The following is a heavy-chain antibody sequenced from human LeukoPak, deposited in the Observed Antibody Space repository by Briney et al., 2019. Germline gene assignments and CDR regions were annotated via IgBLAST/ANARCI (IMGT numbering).Heavy chain of an antibody. CDR2: ISSSSSYI. Sequence: GGSLRLSCAASGFIFRSYSMNWVRQAPGKWLEWVSCISSSSSYIYYADSVKGRITISRDNAKNSLYLQMNSLRAEDTAVYYYARDDYGGIDYWGQGTLVTVSS. D-gene: IGHD4-23*01. J-gene: IGHJ4*02. CDR3: ARDDYGGIDY. V-gene: IGHV3-21*01. CDR1: GFIFRSYS.